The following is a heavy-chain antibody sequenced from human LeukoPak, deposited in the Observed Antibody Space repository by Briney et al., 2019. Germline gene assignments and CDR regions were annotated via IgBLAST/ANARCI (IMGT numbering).Heavy chain of an antibody. CDR3: TRDEKQSYFDTTAYWTLFDY. CDR2: IRSDAYGGST. J-gene: IGHJ4*02. V-gene: IGHV3-49*04. Sequence: GGSLRLSCTGYGSTLGDYALSWVRQAPGKGLEWIGSIRSDAYGGSTQYAASVTGRFTISRDDSDNIVYLQMNSLQTDDTAVYYCTRDEKQSYFDTTAYWTLFDYWGQGTLVTVSS. CDR1: GSTLGDYA. D-gene: IGHD3-22*01.